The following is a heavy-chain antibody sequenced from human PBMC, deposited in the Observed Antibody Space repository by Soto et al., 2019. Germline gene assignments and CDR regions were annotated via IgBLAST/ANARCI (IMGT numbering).Heavy chain of an antibody. CDR1: GFTFDDYT. CDR3: AKGFFGVYSSGCRIDY. CDR2: ISWDGGST. V-gene: IGHV3-43*01. Sequence: EVQLVESGGVVVQPGGSLRLSCAASGFTFDDYTMHWVRQAPGKGLEWVSLISWDGGSTYYADSVKGRFTISRDNSKNSLYLQMNSLRTEDTALYYCAKGFFGVYSSGCRIDYWGQGTLVTVSS. J-gene: IGHJ4*02. D-gene: IGHD6-19*01.